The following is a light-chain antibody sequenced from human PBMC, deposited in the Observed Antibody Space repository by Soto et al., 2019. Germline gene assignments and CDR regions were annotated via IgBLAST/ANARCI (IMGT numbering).Light chain of an antibody. CDR2: EVF. V-gene: IGLV2-8*01. Sequence: QAVRTQPPSASGSPGHSVTISCTGTKSDIGVYDFVSWYQHLPGKAPRLIIYEVFQRPSGVPDRFSGSKSGNTASLTVSGVQAADEADYFCKSYAGSNTYVFGSGTKVTVL. CDR1: KSDIGVYDF. J-gene: IGLJ6*01. CDR3: KSYAGSNTYV.